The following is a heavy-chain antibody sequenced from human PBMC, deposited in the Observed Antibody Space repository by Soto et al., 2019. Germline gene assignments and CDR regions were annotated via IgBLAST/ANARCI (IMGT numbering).Heavy chain of an antibody. CDR1: GGSFGSSA. D-gene: IGHD3-16*01. J-gene: IGHJ3*01. V-gene: IGHV1-69*01. Sequence: QVQLVQSGADVKKPGSSVKVSCKTSGGSFGSSAISWVRQAPAQGLEWMGEIIPVFDKANYAQNFQGRLTITADELTGTVFMELSSLRSEDTAMYFCARLRRDWGDAFDLWGLGTFVTVSS. CDR2: IIPVFDKA. CDR3: ARLRRDWGDAFDL.